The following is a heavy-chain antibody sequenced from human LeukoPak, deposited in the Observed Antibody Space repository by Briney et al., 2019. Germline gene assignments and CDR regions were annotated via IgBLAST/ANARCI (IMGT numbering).Heavy chain of an antibody. V-gene: IGHV3-30-3*01. CDR3: AREGSSGYYPY. Sequence: GRSLRLSCAASGFTFSTYPMHWVRQAPGKGLEWVAVISYDGSDKHYADPVKGRFTISRDNSKNTLYLQMNSLRAEGTAVYYCAREGSSGYYPYWGQGILVTVSS. CDR2: ISYDGSDK. CDR1: GFTFSTYP. D-gene: IGHD3-22*01. J-gene: IGHJ4*02.